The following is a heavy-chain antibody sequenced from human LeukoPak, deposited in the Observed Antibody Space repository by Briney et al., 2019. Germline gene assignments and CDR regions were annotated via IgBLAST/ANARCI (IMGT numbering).Heavy chain of an antibody. D-gene: IGHD6-13*01. CDR1: RFTFSSYA. V-gene: IGHV3-23*01. CDR2: ISGSGGST. Sequence: GRSLRLSCAACRFTFSSYAMHWVRQAPGKGLEWVSAISGSGGSTYYADSVKGRFTISRDNSKNTLYLQMDSLRAEDTAVYYCAKTGTPWYYFDYWGQGTLVIVSS. CDR3: AKTGTPWYYFDY. J-gene: IGHJ4*02.